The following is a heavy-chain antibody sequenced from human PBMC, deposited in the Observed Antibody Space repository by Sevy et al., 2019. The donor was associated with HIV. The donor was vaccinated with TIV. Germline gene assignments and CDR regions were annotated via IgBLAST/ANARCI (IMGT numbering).Heavy chain of an antibody. CDR1: GFTFSSYS. CDR3: AREKGYRYSFAFDI. D-gene: IGHD5-18*01. Sequence: GGSLRLSCAASGFTFSSYSMNWVRQAPGKGLEWVSYISSSSSTIYYSDSVKGGFITSRANAKNSPYLQRNSLRDEDTVEYYAAREKGYRYSFAFDIWGQGTMVTVSS. J-gene: IGHJ3*02. V-gene: IGHV3-48*02. CDR2: ISSSSSTI.